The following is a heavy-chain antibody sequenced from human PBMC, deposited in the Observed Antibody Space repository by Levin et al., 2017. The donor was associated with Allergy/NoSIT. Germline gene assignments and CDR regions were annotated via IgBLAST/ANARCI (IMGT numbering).Heavy chain of an antibody. Sequence: GGSLRLSCAASGFTFSSYAMHWVRQAPGKGLEWVAVISYDGSNKYYADSVKGRFTISRDNSKNTLYLQMNSLRAEDTAVYYCAREQAAAGTEAFDIWGQGTMVTVSS. CDR3: AREQAAAGTEAFDI. CDR2: ISYDGSNK. D-gene: IGHD6-13*01. CDR1: GFTFSSYA. V-gene: IGHV3-30-3*01. J-gene: IGHJ3*02.